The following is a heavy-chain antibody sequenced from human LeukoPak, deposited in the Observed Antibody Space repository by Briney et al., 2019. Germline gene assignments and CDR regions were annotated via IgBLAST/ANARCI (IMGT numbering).Heavy chain of an antibody. D-gene: IGHD2-2*03. V-gene: IGHV1-46*01. CDR1: GYTFTSYY. CDR3: ARDGYCSSTSCYPYFDY. Sequence: ASVKVSCKASGYTFTSYYMHWVRQAPGQGLEWMGIINPSGGSTSYAQKFQGRVTMTRDTSTSTVYMELSSLRSEDTAVYYCARDGYCSSTSCYPYFDYWGLGTLVTVSS. CDR2: INPSGGST. J-gene: IGHJ4*02.